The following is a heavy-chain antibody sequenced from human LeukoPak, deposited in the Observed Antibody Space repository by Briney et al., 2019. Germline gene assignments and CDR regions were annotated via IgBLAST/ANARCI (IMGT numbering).Heavy chain of an antibody. D-gene: IGHD3-3*01. CDR2: ISSSGSTI. Sequence: GGSLRLSCAASGFTFSSYEMNWVRQAPGKGLEWVSYISSSGSTIYYADSVKGRFTISRDNAKNTLYLQMNSLRAEDTAVYYCAKGSKEVLFTRDHYMDVWGKGTTVTISS. CDR1: GFTFSSYE. CDR3: AKGSKEVLFTRDHYMDV. V-gene: IGHV3-48*03. J-gene: IGHJ6*03.